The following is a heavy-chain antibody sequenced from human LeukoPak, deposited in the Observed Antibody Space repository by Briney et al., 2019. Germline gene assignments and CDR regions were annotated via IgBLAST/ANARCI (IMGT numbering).Heavy chain of an antibody. CDR3: ARGYNKQWLVRREYFQH. CDR2: INPSGDNT. J-gene: IGHJ1*01. V-gene: IGHV1-46*01. CDR1: GYTFTNNF. Sequence: ASVKVSCKASGYTFTNNFMHWVRQAPGQGLEWIGIINPSGDNTWYAQKFQGRVTMTRDMATSTDYLEVSSLRSEDTAVYYCARGYNKQWLVRREYFQHWGQGTLVTVSS. D-gene: IGHD6-19*01.